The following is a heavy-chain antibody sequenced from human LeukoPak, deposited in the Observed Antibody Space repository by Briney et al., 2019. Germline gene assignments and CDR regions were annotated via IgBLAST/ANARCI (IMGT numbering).Heavy chain of an antibody. CDR2: ISSSSSYI. V-gene: IGHV3-21*01. J-gene: IGHJ6*02. Sequence: GGSLRLSCVASGFTFSSYSMNWVRQAPGKGLEWVSSISSSSSYIYYADSVKGRFTISRDNAKNSLYLQMNSLRAEDTAVYYCARDHGIAAAGTNYYYYYGMDVWGQGTTVTVSS. D-gene: IGHD6-13*01. CDR3: ARDHGIAAAGTNYYYYYGMDV. CDR1: GFTFSSYS.